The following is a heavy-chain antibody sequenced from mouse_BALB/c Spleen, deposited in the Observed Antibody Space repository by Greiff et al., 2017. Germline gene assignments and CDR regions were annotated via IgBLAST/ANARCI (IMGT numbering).Heavy chain of an antibody. Sequence: QVQLKQSGAELAKPGASVKMSCKASGYTFTSYWMHWVKQRPGQGLEWIGYINPSTGYTEYNQKFKDKATLTADKSSSTAYMQLSSLTSEDSAVYYCARSWGLYAMDYWGQGTSVTVSS. CDR3: ARSWGLYAMDY. V-gene: IGHV1-7*01. J-gene: IGHJ4*01. CDR2: INPSTGYT. CDR1: GYTFTSYW.